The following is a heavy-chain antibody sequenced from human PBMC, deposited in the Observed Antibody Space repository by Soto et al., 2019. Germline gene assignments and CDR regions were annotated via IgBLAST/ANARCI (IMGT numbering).Heavy chain of an antibody. D-gene: IGHD4-17*01. CDR2: ISGRGGST. CDR1: GFTFSSYA. Sequence: SLRLSCAASGFTFSSYAVIWVRQAPGKGLERVSAISGRGGSTYYADSVKGRFTISRDNSKNTLYLQMNSQRAELTALYYCAKDQADYGGNSYNWFVPWDQEAMGTAS. CDR3: AKDQADYGGNSYNWFVP. V-gene: IGHV3-23*01. J-gene: IGHJ5*01.